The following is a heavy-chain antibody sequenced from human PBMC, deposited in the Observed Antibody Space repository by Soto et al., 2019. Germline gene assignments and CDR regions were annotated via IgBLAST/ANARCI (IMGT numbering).Heavy chain of an antibody. V-gene: IGHV4-31*03. CDR2: IYYSGST. CDR3: ARSSTSANYFDY. CDR1: GGSISRGRYY. J-gene: IGHJ4*02. Sequence: QVQLQESGPGLVKPAQTLSLTGTVSGGSISRGRYYWSWIRQHPGKGLEWIGYIYYSGSTYYNPSLKSRVTISVDTSKNQFSLKLSSVTAADTAVYYCARSSTSANYFDYWGQGTLVTVSS. D-gene: IGHD2-2*01.